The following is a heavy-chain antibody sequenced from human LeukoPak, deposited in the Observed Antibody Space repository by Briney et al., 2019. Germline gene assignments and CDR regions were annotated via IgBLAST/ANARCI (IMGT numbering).Heavy chain of an antibody. D-gene: IGHD6-19*01. CDR2: INPNSGGT. J-gene: IGHJ4*02. CDR3: ARWQSLSKAFDY. Sequence: ASVKVSCKASGYTFTGYYMHWVRQAPGQGLEWMGWINPNSGGTNYAQKFQGRVTMTRDTSISTAYMELSRLRSDDTAVYYCARWQSLSKAFDYWGPGTLVTVSS. CDR1: GYTFTGYY. V-gene: IGHV1-2*02.